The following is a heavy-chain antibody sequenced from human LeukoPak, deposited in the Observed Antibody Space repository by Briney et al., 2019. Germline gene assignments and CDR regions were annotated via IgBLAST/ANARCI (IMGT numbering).Heavy chain of an antibody. V-gene: IGHV3-73*01. CDR1: GFTFSGSA. CDR2: IRSKANSYAT. Sequence: PGGSLRLSCAASGFTFSGSAMHWVRQASGKGLEWVGRIRSKANSYATAYAASVKGRFTISRDDSKNTAYLQMNSLRAEDTAVYYCAKKGYYDGSGYYMYYFDHWGQGTLVTVSS. D-gene: IGHD3-22*01. J-gene: IGHJ4*02. CDR3: AKKGYYDGSGYYMYYFDH.